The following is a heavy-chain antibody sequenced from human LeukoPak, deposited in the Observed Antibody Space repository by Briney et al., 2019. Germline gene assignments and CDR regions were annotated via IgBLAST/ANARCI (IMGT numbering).Heavy chain of an antibody. CDR2: INSDGSNT. CDR1: GFIFSTYW. D-gene: IGHD6-19*01. Sequence: GRSLRLSCAASGFIFSTYWMYWVRQAPGKGLVWVSRINSDGSNTTYADSVKGRFTISRDNAKNTLYLQMNSLRAEDTAVYYCARVGSGWCYDYWGQGTLVTVSS. CDR3: ARVGSGWCYDY. J-gene: IGHJ4*02. V-gene: IGHV3-74*01.